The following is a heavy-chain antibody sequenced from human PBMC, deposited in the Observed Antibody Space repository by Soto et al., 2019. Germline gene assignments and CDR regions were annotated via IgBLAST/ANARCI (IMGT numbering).Heavy chain of an antibody. CDR1: GYTFTSYY. V-gene: IGHV1-46*01. Sequence: ASVKVSCKAPGYTFTSYYMHWVRQAPGQGLEWMGIINPSGGSTSYAQKFQGRVTMTRDTSTRTVYMELSSLRSEETAVYDGARDYGRLNFGYWGQGTLVTVSS. CDR2: INPSGGST. D-gene: IGHD3-10*02. J-gene: IGHJ4*02. CDR3: ARDYGRLNFGY.